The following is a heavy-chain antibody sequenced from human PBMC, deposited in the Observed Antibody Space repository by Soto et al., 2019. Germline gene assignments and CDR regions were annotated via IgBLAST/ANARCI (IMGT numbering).Heavy chain of an antibody. CDR3: ERDYDFWSGYYV. CDR2: IYSGGST. Sequence: GGSLRLSCAASGFTVSSNYMSWVRQAPGKGLEWVSVIYSGGSTYYADSVKGRFTISRDNSKNTLYLQMNSLRAEDTAVYYCERDYDFWSGYYVWGQGTLVTVSS. CDR1: GFTVSSNY. J-gene: IGHJ4*02. D-gene: IGHD3-3*01. V-gene: IGHV3-53*01.